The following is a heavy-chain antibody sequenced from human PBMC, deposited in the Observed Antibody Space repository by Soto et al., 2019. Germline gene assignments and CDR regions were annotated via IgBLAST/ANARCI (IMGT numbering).Heavy chain of an antibody. CDR1: GYTLTELS. V-gene: IGHV1-24*01. CDR3: ATSITIFGVVTDNCFDP. D-gene: IGHD3-3*01. Sequence: ASVKVSCKVSGYTLTELSMHWVRQAPGKGLEWMGGFDPEDGETIYAQKFQGRVTMTEDTSTDTAYMELSSLRSEDTAVYYCATSITIFGVVTDNCFDPWGQGTLVTVSS. J-gene: IGHJ5*02. CDR2: FDPEDGET.